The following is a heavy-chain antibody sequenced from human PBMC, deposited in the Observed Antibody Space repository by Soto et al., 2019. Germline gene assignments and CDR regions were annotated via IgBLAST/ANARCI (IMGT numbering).Heavy chain of an antibody. J-gene: IGHJ3*02. CDR3: AKDEDGDYLLDAFDM. Sequence: QEQLVESGGGVVQPGRSLRLSCAASGFTFSSYGMNWVRQAPGKGLEWVAVISYDGRDKYYADSVKGRFTISRDNSKNTLYLQMNSLRAEDTAVYYCAKDEDGDYLLDAFDMWGQGTMVTVSS. V-gene: IGHV3-30*18. CDR1: GFTFSSYG. CDR2: ISYDGRDK. D-gene: IGHD4-17*01.